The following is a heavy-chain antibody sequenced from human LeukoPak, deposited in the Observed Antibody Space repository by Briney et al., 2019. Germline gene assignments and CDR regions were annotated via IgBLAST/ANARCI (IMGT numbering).Heavy chain of an antibody. V-gene: IGHV4-34*01. J-gene: IGHJ4*02. D-gene: IGHD1-1*01. CDR3: ARERRSPAIKCFDG. CDR2: INHSGLT. Sequence: SETLSPTCAVYGGSFSDDSWTWLRQSPGEGLEWIGEINHSGLTKYNPSLKSRVSISVEMSKKQFSLKLTSVTAADTAVYYCARERRSPAIKCFDGWGQGTLVTVSS. CDR1: GGSFSDDS.